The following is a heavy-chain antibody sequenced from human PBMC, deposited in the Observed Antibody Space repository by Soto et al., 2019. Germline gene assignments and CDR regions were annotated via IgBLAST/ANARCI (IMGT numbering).Heavy chain of an antibody. D-gene: IGHD2-2*01. V-gene: IGHV3-23*01. CDR1: GFTFSSYA. Sequence: GGSLRLSCAASGFTFSSYAMSWVRQAPGKGLEWVSAISGSGGSTYYADSVKGRFTISRDNSKNTLYLQMNSLRAEDTAVYYCANIIVVVPAAMEGWFDPWGQGTLVTVSS. CDR2: ISGSGGST. CDR3: ANIIVVVPAAMEGWFDP. J-gene: IGHJ5*02.